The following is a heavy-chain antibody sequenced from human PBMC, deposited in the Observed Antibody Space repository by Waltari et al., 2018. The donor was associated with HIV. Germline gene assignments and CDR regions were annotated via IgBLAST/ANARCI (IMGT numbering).Heavy chain of an antibody. V-gene: IGHV1-18*01. D-gene: IGHD2-15*01. CDR2: ISSSNINT. J-gene: IGHJ3*02. CDR3: VKEGYCSGGSCYSGSLDI. CDR1: GYTFSSYG. Sequence: QVQLVQSGAEVKRPGASVKVSCKTSGYTFSSYGISWVRQAHGKGLEWMGWISSSNINTKYEQNCLGRVTMTTDTSTNTAYLELRSLRSDDTAVYYCVKEGYCSGGSCYSGSLDIWGQGTKVTVSS.